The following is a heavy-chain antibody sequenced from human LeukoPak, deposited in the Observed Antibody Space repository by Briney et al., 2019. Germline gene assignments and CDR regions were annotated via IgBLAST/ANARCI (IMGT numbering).Heavy chain of an antibody. J-gene: IGHJ6*03. D-gene: IGHD3-22*01. CDR3: ARGYRGTMIVVVYYMDV. Sequence: GASVKVSCKASGYTFTSYYMHWVRQAPGQGLEWMGIINPSGGSTSYAQKFQGRVTMTRDTSTSTVYMELSSLRSEDTAVYYCARGYRGTMIVVVYYMDVWGKGTTVTVSS. V-gene: IGHV1-46*01. CDR1: GYTFTSYY. CDR2: INPSGGST.